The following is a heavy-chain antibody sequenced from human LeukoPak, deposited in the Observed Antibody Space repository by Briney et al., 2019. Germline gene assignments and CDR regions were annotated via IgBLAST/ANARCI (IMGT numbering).Heavy chain of an antibody. D-gene: IGHD2-2*01. CDR2: INPNSGGT. V-gene: IGHV1-2*02. CDR1: GYTFTGYY. J-gene: IGHJ5*02. CDR3: ATAWWFYSEFVVVPAPEVGFDP. Sequence: ASVKVSCKASGYTFTGYYMHWVRQAPGQGLEWMGWINPNSGGTNYAQKFQGRVTMTRDTSISTAYMELSRLRSDDTAVYYCATAWWFYSEFVVVPAPEVGFDPWGQGTLVTVSS.